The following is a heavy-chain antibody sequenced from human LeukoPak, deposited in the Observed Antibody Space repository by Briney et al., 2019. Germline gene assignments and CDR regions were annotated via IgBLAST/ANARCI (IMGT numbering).Heavy chain of an antibody. CDR1: GFTFSSYA. CDR3: AKGGSYAPEYFQH. Sequence: GGSXRLSCAASGFTFSSYAMHWVRQXPGKGLEWVSVISGSGGGTYYADSVKGRFTISRDNSKNTLYLQTNSLRAEDTAVYYCAKGGSYAPEYFQHWGQGTLVTVSS. D-gene: IGHD1-26*01. V-gene: IGHV3-23*01. CDR2: ISGSGGGT. J-gene: IGHJ1*01.